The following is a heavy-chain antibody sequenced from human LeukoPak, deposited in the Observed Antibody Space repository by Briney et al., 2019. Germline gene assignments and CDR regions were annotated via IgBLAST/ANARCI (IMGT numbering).Heavy chain of an antibody. CDR2: IIPVVGIA. V-gene: IGHV1-69*04. CDR1: GYTFTSYG. Sequence: SVKVSCKASGYTFTSYGISWVRQAPGQGLEWMGRIIPVVGIANYAQKLQGRVTITADKSTSTAYMELSSLRSEDTAVYYCARGSITMIVVVIPDAFDIWGQGTMVTVSS. J-gene: IGHJ3*02. D-gene: IGHD3-22*01. CDR3: ARGSITMIVVVIPDAFDI.